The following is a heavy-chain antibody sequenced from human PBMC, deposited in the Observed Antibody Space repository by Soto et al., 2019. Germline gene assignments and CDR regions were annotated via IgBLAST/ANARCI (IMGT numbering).Heavy chain of an antibody. CDR3: AKDSVRGVIAPHDGFDI. J-gene: IGHJ3*02. CDR1: GFTFSSYA. D-gene: IGHD3-10*01. V-gene: IGHV3-23*01. CDR2: ISASGGGT. Sequence: EVQLLESGGGLVQPGGSLRLSCAASGFTFSSYAMSWVRQAPGKGLEWVSHISASGGGTYYADSVRGRFTISRDNSRNTLFLQMNSLRAEDTAVYYCAKDSVRGVIAPHDGFDIWGQGTMVTVSS.